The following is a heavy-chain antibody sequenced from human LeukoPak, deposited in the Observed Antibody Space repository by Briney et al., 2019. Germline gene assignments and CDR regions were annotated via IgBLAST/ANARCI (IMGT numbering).Heavy chain of an antibody. V-gene: IGHV3-7*01. CDR2: IKQDGSEK. CDR3: ARDHRGTFDY. CDR1: GFTFNSYW. Sequence: PGGSLRLSCAASGFTFNSYWMSWVRQAPGKGLEWVANIKQDGSEKNYVDSVKGRFTISRDNAKNSLYLQMDSLRAEDTAVYYCARDHRGTFDYWGQGTLVTVSS. J-gene: IGHJ4*02.